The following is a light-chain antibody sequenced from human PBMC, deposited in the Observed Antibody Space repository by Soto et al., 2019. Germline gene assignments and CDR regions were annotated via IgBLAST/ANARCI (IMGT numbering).Light chain of an antibody. CDR1: QSVLYDSTNKNY. J-gene: IGKJ4*01. CDR2: WAS. CDR3: QQYRNTPLT. Sequence: DIVMTQSPDSLAVSLGERATINCKSSQSVLYDSTNKNYLAWYQQKPGEPPKLLIYWASTQESGVPDRFSGSGSGTDFTLTISSMQAEDVAVYYCQQYRNTPLTFGGSTKVEIK. V-gene: IGKV4-1*01.